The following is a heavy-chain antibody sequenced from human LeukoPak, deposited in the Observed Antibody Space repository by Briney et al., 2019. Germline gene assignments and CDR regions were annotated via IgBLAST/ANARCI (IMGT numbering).Heavy chain of an antibody. V-gene: IGHV3-21*04. CDR2: ISSSSSYI. D-gene: IGHD5/OR15-5a*01. Sequence: PGGSLRLSCEASGFTFSRYSLTWVRQAPGKGLEWVSSISSSSSYIYYADSVKGRFTISRDNSKNTLYLQMNSLRAEDTAVYYCAKDLRPGPENDAFDIWGQGTMVTVSS. CDR1: GFTFSRYS. CDR3: AKDLRPGPENDAFDI. J-gene: IGHJ3*02.